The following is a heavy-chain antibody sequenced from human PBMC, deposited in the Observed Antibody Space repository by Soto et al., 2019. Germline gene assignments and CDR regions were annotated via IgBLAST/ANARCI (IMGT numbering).Heavy chain of an antibody. CDR2: IKSKTDGGTT. V-gene: IGHV3-15*01. J-gene: IGHJ4*02. D-gene: IGHD6-13*01. Sequence: GGSLRLSCAASGFTFSNAWMSWVRQAPGKGLEWVGRIKSKTDGGTTDYAAPVKGRFTISRDDSKNTLYLQMNSLKTEDTAVYYCTVRTSRPDLPYSSSYWGQGTLVTVSS. CDR1: GFTFSNAW. CDR3: TVRTSRPDLPYSSSY.